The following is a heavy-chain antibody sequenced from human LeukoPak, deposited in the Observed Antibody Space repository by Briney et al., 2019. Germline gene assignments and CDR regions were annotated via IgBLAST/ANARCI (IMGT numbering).Heavy chain of an antibody. J-gene: IGHJ4*02. CDR1: GFTFSSFA. D-gene: IGHD3-10*01. V-gene: IGHV3-23*01. CDR2: ISGTDDST. CDR3: AKARGTYYYDSGSSTFDY. Sequence: GGSLRLSCAASGFTFSSFAMSWVRQAPGRGLGWVSVISGTDDSTYCADSVKGRFTISRDNSKNTLYLQMNSLRAEDTAVYYCAKARGTYYYDSGSSTFDYWGQGTLVTVSS.